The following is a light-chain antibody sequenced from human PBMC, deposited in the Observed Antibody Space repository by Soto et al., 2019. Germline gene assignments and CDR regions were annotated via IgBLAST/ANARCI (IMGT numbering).Light chain of an antibody. CDR3: QQYGSSPRGLT. CDR2: GAS. CDR1: QSVGVS. J-gene: IGKJ4*01. V-gene: IGKV3-20*01. Sequence: IQSPSTLSASVGDRVTITCRASQSVGVSLAWYQQKPGQAPRLLIYGASSRATGIPDRFSGSGSGTAFTLTISRLEPEDFAVYYCQQYGSSPRGLTVGGVTQVEIK.